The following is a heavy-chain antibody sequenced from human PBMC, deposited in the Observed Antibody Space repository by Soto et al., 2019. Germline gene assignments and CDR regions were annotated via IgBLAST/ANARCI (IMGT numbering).Heavy chain of an antibody. CDR2: ISGSGGST. CDR1: GFTFSSYA. J-gene: IGHJ6*02. CDR3: AKDPINLHYYYYSMDV. Sequence: GGSLRLSCAASGFTFSSYAMSWVRQAPGKGLKWVSGISGSGGSTYYAEYVKGRFSISRDNSNNTLYLQMNSLRAEDTAVYYCAKDPINLHYYYYSMDVWGQGTTVTVSS. V-gene: IGHV3-23*01.